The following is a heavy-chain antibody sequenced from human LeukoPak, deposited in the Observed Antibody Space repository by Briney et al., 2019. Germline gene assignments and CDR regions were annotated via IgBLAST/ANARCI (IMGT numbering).Heavy chain of an antibody. CDR3: ARRGIYLGYFDY. CDR2: INSDGSST. Sequence: GGSLRLSCAASGFTFSSYWMHWVRQAPGKGLVWVSRINSDGSSTSYADSVKGRFTIPRDNAKNTLYLQMNSLRAEDTAVYYCARRGIYLGYFDYWGQGTLVTVSS. D-gene: IGHD3-16*01. V-gene: IGHV3-74*01. CDR1: GFTFSSYW. J-gene: IGHJ4*02.